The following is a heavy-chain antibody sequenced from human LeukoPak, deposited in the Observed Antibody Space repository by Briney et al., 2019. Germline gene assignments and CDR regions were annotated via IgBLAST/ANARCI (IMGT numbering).Heavy chain of an antibody. D-gene: IGHD6-19*01. CDR2: IYYSGST. CDR3: ARDPRRSSGWFYFDY. J-gene: IGHJ4*02. Sequence: SETLSLTCTVSGGSISSYYWSWIRQPPGKGLEWIGYIYYSGSTNYNPSLKSRVTISVDTSKNQFSLKLSSVTAADTAVYYCARDPRRSSGWFYFDYWGQGTLVTVSS. V-gene: IGHV4-59*01. CDR1: GGSISSYY.